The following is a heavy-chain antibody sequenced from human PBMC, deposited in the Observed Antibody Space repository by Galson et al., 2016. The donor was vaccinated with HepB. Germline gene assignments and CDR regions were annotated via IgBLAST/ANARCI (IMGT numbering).Heavy chain of an antibody. J-gene: IGHJ1*01. D-gene: IGHD6-6*01. V-gene: IGHV3-23*01. Sequence: SLRLSCAASGFTFSTYAMSWVRQAPGKGLEWVSGISGSSEAIYYADSVKSRFTISRDNSKNALYLQMNSLRAEDTAVYYCATRIRAPANWGQGARVTGSS. CDR2: ISGSSEAI. CDR1: GFTFSTYA. CDR3: ATRIRAPAN.